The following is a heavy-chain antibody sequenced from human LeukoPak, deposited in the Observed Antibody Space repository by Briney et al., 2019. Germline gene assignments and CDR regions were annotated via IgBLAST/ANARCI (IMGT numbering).Heavy chain of an antibody. CDR3: ARVGYYDSSGNTDY. Sequence: SETLSLTCTVSGYSISSGYYWGWIRQPPGKGLEWIGSIYHSGSTYYNPSLKSRVTISVDTSKNQFSLKLSSVTAADTAVYYCARVGYYDSSGNTDYWGQGTLVTVSS. D-gene: IGHD3-22*01. J-gene: IGHJ4*02. CDR1: GYSISSGYY. CDR2: IYHSGST. V-gene: IGHV4-38-2*02.